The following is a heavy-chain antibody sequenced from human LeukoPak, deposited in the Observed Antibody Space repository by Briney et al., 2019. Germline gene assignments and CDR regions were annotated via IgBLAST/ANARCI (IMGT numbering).Heavy chain of an antibody. Sequence: PGGSLRLSCAASGFTFSDYYMCWIRQAPGKGLEWVSYISSSGSTIYYADSVKGRFTISRDNAKNSLYLQMNSLRAEDTAVYYCAKAHDSSGYDAFDIWGQGTMVTVSS. V-gene: IGHV3-11*04. CDR2: ISSSGSTI. CDR3: AKAHDSSGYDAFDI. CDR1: GFTFSDYY. J-gene: IGHJ3*02. D-gene: IGHD3-22*01.